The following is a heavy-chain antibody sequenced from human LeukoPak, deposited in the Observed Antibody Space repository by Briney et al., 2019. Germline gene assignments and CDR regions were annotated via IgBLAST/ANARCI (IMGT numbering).Heavy chain of an antibody. CDR2: ISSRSYG. CDR3: ARGGGDIPIDS. Sequence: GGSLRLSCAASGFTFSTSGMNWVRQAPGKGLERVASISSRSYGYYADAVKGRFTISRDNARNSLYLQMNSLRAEDTALYYCARGGGDIPIDSWGQGTLVAVSS. V-gene: IGHV3-21*01. CDR1: GFTFSTSG. J-gene: IGHJ4*02. D-gene: IGHD2-21*02.